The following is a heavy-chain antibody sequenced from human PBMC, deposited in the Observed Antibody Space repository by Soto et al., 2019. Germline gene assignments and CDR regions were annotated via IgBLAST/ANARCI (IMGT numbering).Heavy chain of an antibody. V-gene: IGHV1-69*06. CDR3: ARGGVGPIGGGILDS. CDR1: GGTFSRDS. Sequence: QVHLVQSEAVAQKPGSSVKVSCMASGGTFSRDSINWVRQAPGQGLEWMGGYVPLFNTPNYAQKFRGRISITADKATTTVYMELSSLTGEDSALYYCARGGVGPIGGGILDSWGQGTLLSVSS. CDR2: YVPLFNTP. J-gene: IGHJ4*02. D-gene: IGHD1-26*01.